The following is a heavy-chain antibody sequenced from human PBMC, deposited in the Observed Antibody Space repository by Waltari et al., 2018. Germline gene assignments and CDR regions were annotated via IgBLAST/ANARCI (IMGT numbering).Heavy chain of an antibody. J-gene: IGHJ4*02. Sequence: QVQLVESGGGVVQPGGSLRLSCAASGFTFSSYGMHWVRQAPGKGLEWVAFIRYDGSNKYYSDSVKGRFTISRDNSKNTLYLQMNSLRAEDTAVYYCAKRLEVGATRPFGYWGQGTLVTVSS. CDR1: GFTFSSYG. V-gene: IGHV3-30*02. D-gene: IGHD1-26*01. CDR3: AKRLEVGATRPFGY. CDR2: IRYDGSNK.